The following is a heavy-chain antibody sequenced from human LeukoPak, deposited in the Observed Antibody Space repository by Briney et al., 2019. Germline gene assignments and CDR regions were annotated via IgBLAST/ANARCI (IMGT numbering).Heavy chain of an antibody. CDR1: GFTFSTSA. V-gene: IGHV3-21*01. J-gene: IGHJ4*02. Sequence: PGGSLRLSCAASGFTFSTSAMNWVRQAPGKGLEWVSSIDLDSSHIYYAASVRGRFTISRDNARNSLYLQMNSLRVEDTAVYYCARDPDRYLRVGHYDYWGQGTLVAVSS. D-gene: IGHD3-16*01. CDR2: IDLDSSHI. CDR3: ARDPDRYLRVGHYDY.